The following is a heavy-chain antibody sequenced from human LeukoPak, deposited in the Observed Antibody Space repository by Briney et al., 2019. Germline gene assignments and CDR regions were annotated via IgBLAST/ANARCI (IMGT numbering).Heavy chain of an antibody. CDR1: GFTFSDEG. D-gene: IGHD6-13*01. V-gene: IGHV3-7*01. CDR2: IKQDGSEK. Sequence: GGSLRLSCAASGFTFSDEGMHWVRQAPGKGLEWVANIKQDGSEKYYVDSVKGRFTISRDNAKNSLYLQMNSLRAEDTAVYYCARLSPYSSSWYLDYYYGMDVWGQGTTVTVSS. CDR3: ARLSPYSSSWYLDYYYGMDV. J-gene: IGHJ6*02.